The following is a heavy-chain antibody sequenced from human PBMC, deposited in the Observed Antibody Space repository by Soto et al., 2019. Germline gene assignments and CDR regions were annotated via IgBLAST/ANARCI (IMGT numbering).Heavy chain of an antibody. Sequence: PGGSLRLSCAASGFTFSDYAMTWVRQAPGKGLEWVSVFSASGSTYYADSVKGRFTISRDNSKSTLFLEMNSLRVEDTAVYYCARERTTMIVVVMTDWGQGTMVTVS. CDR1: GFTFSDYA. J-gene: IGHJ3*01. CDR2: FSASGST. CDR3: ARERTTMIVVVMTD. V-gene: IGHV3-23*01. D-gene: IGHD3-22*01.